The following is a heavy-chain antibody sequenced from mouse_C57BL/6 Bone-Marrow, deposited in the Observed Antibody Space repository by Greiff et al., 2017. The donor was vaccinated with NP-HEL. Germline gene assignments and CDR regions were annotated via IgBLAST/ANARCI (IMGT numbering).Heavy chain of an antibody. V-gene: IGHV7-1*01. CDR3: ARSYYSNYDWYFDV. D-gene: IGHD2-5*01. CDR2: SRNKANDYTT. J-gene: IGHJ1*03. CDR1: GFTFSDFY. Sequence: EVQLVESGGGLVQSGRSLRLSCATSGFTFSDFYMEWVRQAPGKGLEWIAASRNKANDYTTEYSASVKGRFIVSRDTSQSILYLQMNALRAEDTAIYYCARSYYSNYDWYFDVWGTGTTVTVSS.